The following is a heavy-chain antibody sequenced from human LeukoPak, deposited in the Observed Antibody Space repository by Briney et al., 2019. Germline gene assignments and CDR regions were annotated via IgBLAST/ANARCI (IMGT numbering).Heavy chain of an antibody. CDR2: IYYTGNT. CDR3: ARNLTEDCSRNSCSAGWFDP. Sequence: SEPLSLTCTVSGASISSGLYYWAWIRQSPGKGLEWIGSIYYTGNTKYNPYLKSRVSISVDTSRNQFSLTLSSVTAADTAVYYCARNLTEDCSRNSCSAGWFDPRGQGILVTVSS. V-gene: IGHV4-39*01. D-gene: IGHD2-2*01. CDR1: GASISSGLYY. J-gene: IGHJ5*02.